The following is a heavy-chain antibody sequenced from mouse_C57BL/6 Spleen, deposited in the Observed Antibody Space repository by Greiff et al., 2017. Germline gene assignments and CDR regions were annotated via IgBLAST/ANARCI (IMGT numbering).Heavy chain of an antibody. CDR3: ARSAGLRQDAMDY. CDR2: IHPNSGST. V-gene: IGHV1-64*01. Sequence: QVQLQQPGAELVKPGASVKLSCKASGYTFTSYWMHWVKQRPGQGLEWIGMIHPNSGSTNYNEKFKSKATLTVDKSSSTAYMQLSSLTSEDSAVYYCARSAGLRQDAMDYWGQGTSVTVSS. D-gene: IGHD2-4*01. J-gene: IGHJ4*01. CDR1: GYTFTSYW.